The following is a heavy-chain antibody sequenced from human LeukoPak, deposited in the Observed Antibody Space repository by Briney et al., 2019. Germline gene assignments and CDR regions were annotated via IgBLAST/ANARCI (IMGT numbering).Heavy chain of an antibody. J-gene: IGHJ4*02. CDR3: ARANYYGSGCWDC. CDR2: IYHSGST. V-gene: IGHV4-34*01. Sequence: PSETLSLTCAVYGGSLSGYYWSWVRQPPGKGLEWIGEIYHSGSTNYNPSLKSRVTISVDKSKNQFSLKLSSVTAADTAVYYCARANYYGSGCWDCWGQGTLVTVSS. CDR1: GGSLSGYY. D-gene: IGHD3-10*01.